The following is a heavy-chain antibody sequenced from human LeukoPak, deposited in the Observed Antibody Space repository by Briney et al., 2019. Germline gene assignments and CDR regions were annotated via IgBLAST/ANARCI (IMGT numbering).Heavy chain of an antibody. CDR1: GGSISSYY. V-gene: IGHV4-59*08. CDR3: ASTDTAYCGGDCYSGGQGIAFDY. D-gene: IGHD2-21*02. Sequence: SETLSLTCTASGGSISSYYWSWIRQPPGKGLEWIGYIYYSGSTNYNPSLKSRVTISVDTSKNQFSLKLSSVTAADTAVYYCASTDTAYCGGDCYSGGQGIAFDYWGQGTLVTVSS. CDR2: IYYSGST. J-gene: IGHJ4*02.